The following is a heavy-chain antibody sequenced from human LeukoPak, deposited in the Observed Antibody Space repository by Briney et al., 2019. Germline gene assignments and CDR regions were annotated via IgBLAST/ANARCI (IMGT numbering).Heavy chain of an antibody. J-gene: IGHJ4*02. V-gene: IGHV3-30*03. CDR1: GFTFSNYG. Sequence: PGGSLRLSCAVSGFTFSNYGIQWVRQAPGKGLEWVALISYGGSIKYYADSVEGRFTISRDDSQNTLYLQMNSLRPEDTAIYYCITDLAAPGYWGQGTLVTVSS. D-gene: IGHD6-19*01. CDR2: ISYGGSIK. CDR3: ITDLAAPGY.